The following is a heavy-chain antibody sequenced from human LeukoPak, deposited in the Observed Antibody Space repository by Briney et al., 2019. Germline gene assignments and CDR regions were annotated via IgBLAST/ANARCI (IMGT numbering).Heavy chain of an antibody. V-gene: IGHV3-7*03. J-gene: IGHJ4*02. CDR2: IKQDGSEK. D-gene: IGHD1-1*01. CDR3: AKTVIDTTHFDC. Sequence: GGSLRLSCAASGFTFSSYWMSWVRQAPGKGLEWVANIKQDGSEKYYVDSVKGRFTISRDNSKNTLYLQVNSLRAEDTAVYYCAKTVIDTTHFDCWGQGTLVTVSP. CDR1: GFTFSSYW.